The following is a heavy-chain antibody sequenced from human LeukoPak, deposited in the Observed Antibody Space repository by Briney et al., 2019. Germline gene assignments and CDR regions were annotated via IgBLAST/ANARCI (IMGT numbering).Heavy chain of an antibody. V-gene: IGHV4-4*07. D-gene: IGHD3-22*01. Sequence: SETLSLTCTVSGGSISSYYWSWIRQPAGKGLEWIGRIYNTGTTNYNPSLKSRVTISVDTSKNQFSLKLSSVTAADTAVYYCAKLTYYYDSSGYRYFDYWGQGTLVTVSS. CDR3: AKLTYYYDSSGYRYFDY. CDR2: IYNTGTT. J-gene: IGHJ4*02. CDR1: GGSISSYY.